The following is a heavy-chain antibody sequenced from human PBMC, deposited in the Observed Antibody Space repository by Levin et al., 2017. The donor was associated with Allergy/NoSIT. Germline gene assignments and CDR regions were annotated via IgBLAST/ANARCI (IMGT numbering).Heavy chain of an antibody. J-gene: IGHJ5*02. V-gene: IGHV3-7*01. CDR1: GFTFRSYW. CDR2: IKEDGNEE. D-gene: IGHD5-12*01. CDR3: ARDVSFSGLDP. Sequence: LSLTCVGSGFTFRSYWMTWVRQAPGKGLEWVGNIKEDGNEESYADSVKGRFTFSRDNAKNSLYLQMNSLRAEDTAIYYCARDVSFSGLDPWGQGTLVTVSS.